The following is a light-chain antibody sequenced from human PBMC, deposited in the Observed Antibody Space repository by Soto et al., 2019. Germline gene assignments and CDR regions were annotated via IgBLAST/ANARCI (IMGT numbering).Light chain of an antibody. V-gene: IGKV1-5*01. CDR1: QSISSW. CDR2: DAS. CDR3: QQLNSYPIT. J-gene: IGKJ5*01. Sequence: DIQMTQSPSTLSASVGDRVTITCRASQSISSWLAWYQQKPGKAPKLLIYDASSLESGVPSRFSGSGSGTEFALTISSLQPEDFATYYCQQLNSYPITFGQGTRLEIK.